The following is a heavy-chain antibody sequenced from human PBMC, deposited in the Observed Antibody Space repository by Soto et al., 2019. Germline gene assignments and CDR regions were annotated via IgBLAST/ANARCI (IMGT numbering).Heavy chain of an antibody. CDR2: ISFDGKNR. V-gene: IGHV3-30*03. CDR1: GFTFSLYG. Sequence: QVQLLESGGGVVQPGRSLKLSCRTSGFTFSLYGMHWVRQAPGKGLEWLSVISFDGKNRYYADSVKARFTISRDNSKTTLFLQMSSLRPDDTAVYFCVTGAQAAAVLDHWGQGDLVTVAS. J-gene: IGHJ4*02. CDR3: VTGAQAAAVLDH. D-gene: IGHD6-25*01.